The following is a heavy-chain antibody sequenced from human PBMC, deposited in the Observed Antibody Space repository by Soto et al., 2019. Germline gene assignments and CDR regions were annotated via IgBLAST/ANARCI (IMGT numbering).Heavy chain of an antibody. CDR2: ISSTTNYI. Sequence: GSLRLSCAASGFTYTRYSMNWVRQAPGKGLEWVSSISSTTNYIYYGDSMKGRFTISRDNAKNSLYLEMNSLRAEDTAVYYCARESEDLTSNFDYWGQGTLVTVSS. CDR1: GFTYTRYS. J-gene: IGHJ4*02. CDR3: ARESEDLTSNFDY. V-gene: IGHV3-21*06.